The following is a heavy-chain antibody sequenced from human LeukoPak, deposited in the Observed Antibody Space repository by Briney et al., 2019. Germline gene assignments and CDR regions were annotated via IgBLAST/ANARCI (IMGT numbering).Heavy chain of an antibody. CDR2: IYPDDSNT. V-gene: IGHV5-51*01. J-gene: IGHJ6*03. CDR1: GYSFTSYW. D-gene: IGHD6-13*01. CDR3: ARQGAAGKYYYYYMDV. Sequence: GESLKISCKGSGYSFTSYWIGWVRQMPGKGLQWMGIIYPDDSNTIYGPSFQGQVTISADKSINTAYLEWSSLKASDTAIYYCARQGAAGKYYYYYMDVWGKGTTVTVSS.